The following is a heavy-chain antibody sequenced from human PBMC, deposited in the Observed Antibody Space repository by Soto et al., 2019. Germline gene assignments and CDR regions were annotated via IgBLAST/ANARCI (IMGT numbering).Heavy chain of an antibody. CDR3: ARVRANYGSWSYSPYYYGMDV. V-gene: IGHV4-4*02. D-gene: IGHD3-10*01. CDR1: GGSISSSNW. J-gene: IGHJ6*02. Sequence: SETLSLTCAVSGGSISSSNWWSWVRQPPGKGLEWIGEIYHSGSTNYNPSLKSRVTISVDKSKNQFSLKLSSVTAADTAVYYCARVRANYGSWSYSPYYYGMDVWGQGPTVTVSS. CDR2: IYHSGST.